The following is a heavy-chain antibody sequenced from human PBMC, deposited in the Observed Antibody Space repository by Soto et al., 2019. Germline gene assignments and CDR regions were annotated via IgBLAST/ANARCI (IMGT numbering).Heavy chain of an antibody. CDR3: AKDLTGYAMDV. V-gene: IGHV3-48*03. CDR1: GFSFSTSQ. CDR2: INDNGRAI. Sequence: GGSLRLSCVASGFSFSTSQMDWVRQAPGKGLEWVSYINDNGRAIFYADSVKGRFTISRDNAKNSLSLQMNSLRAEDTAVYYCAKDLTGYAMDVWGQGTTVTVSS. J-gene: IGHJ6*02. D-gene: IGHD2-2*01.